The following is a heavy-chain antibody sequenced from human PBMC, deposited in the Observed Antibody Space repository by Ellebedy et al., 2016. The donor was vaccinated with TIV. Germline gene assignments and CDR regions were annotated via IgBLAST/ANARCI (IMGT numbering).Heavy chain of an antibody. CDR2: INPSGGST. CDR1: GYTFTSYY. Sequence: ASVKVSCKASGYTFTSYYMHWVRQAPGQGLEWMGIINPSGGSTSYAQKFQGRVTMTRDTSTSTVYMELSSLRSEDTAVYYCARGWTLGELSLYDWFDPWGQGTLVTVSS. V-gene: IGHV1-46*01. D-gene: IGHD3-16*02. J-gene: IGHJ5*02. CDR3: ARGWTLGELSLYDWFDP.